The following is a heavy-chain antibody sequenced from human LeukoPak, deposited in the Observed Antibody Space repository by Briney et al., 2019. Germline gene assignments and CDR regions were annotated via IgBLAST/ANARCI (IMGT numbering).Heavy chain of an antibody. CDR2: ISSSSSTI. V-gene: IGHV3-48*01. D-gene: IGHD1-20*01. CDR3: ARRGNWNFDY. CDR1: GFTFSSYS. J-gene: IGHJ4*02. Sequence: PGGSLRLSCAASGFTFSSYSMNWVRQAPGKGLEWVSYISSSSSTIYYADSVKGRFTISRDNAKNSLYLQMNSLRAEDTAVYYCARRGNWNFDYWGQGTLVTVSS.